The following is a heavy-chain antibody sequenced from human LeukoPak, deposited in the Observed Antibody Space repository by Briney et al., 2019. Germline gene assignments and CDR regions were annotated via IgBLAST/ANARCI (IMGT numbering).Heavy chain of an antibody. D-gene: IGHD6-19*01. Sequence: GGSLRLSCEDSDFSVSNHYMSWVRQAPGKGLEWVSVIYRGGSTYYADSVKGRFTISRDYSKNTLYLQMNSLRVNDTAVYYCAREGGGGIGVAGTEALEYWGQGTLVTVSS. V-gene: IGHV3-53*01. CDR1: DFSVSNHY. CDR3: AREGGGGIGVAGTEALEY. J-gene: IGHJ4*02. CDR2: IYRGGST.